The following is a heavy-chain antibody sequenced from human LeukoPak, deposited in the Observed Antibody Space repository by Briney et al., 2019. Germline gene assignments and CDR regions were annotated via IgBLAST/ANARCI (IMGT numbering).Heavy chain of an antibody. CDR3: VSFYETY. Sequence: GGSLRLSCAAAGNYWMHWVRQVPGKGLVWVSHINSDGSWTSYADSVKGRFTISKDNAKNTVYLQMNSLRAEDTAVYYCVSFYETYWGRGTLVTVSS. CDR2: INSDGSWT. CDR1: GNYW. J-gene: IGHJ4*02. D-gene: IGHD2/OR15-2a*01. V-gene: IGHV3-74*01.